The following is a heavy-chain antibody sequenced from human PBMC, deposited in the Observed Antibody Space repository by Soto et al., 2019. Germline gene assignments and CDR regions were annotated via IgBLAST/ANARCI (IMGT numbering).Heavy chain of an antibody. V-gene: IGHV4-30-4*08. CDR2: IYYSGSI. CDR1: GGSISSDIYH. Sequence: QVHLQQSGPGLVRPSQTLSLTCTVSGGSISSDIYHWTWIRQSPGKGLEWIGYIYYSGSIFYNPSFKSRVTISVDTSKNQFSLQRSSVTAADTAVYFCAREDDGGDRDYYGLDVWGQGTTVTVSS. CDR3: AREDDGGDRDYYGLDV. J-gene: IGHJ6*02. D-gene: IGHD2-21*02.